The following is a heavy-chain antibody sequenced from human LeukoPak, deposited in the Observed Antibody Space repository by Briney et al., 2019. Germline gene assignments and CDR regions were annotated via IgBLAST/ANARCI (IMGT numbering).Heavy chain of an antibody. V-gene: IGHV4-59*01. D-gene: IGHD1-26*01. CDR1: GGSISSYY. CDR2: IYYSGST. J-gene: IGHJ3*02. Sequence: SXTLSLTCTVSGGSISSYYWSWIRQPPGKGLEWIGYIYYSGSTNYNTSLKSRVTISVETSKNQFSLKLSPVTAADTAVYYCATEGIVGATRGAVAFDIWGQGTMVTVSS. CDR3: ATEGIVGATRGAVAFDI.